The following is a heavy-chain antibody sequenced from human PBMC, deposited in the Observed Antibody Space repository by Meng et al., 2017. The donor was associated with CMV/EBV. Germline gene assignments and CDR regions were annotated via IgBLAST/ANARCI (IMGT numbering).Heavy chain of an antibody. Sequence: GESLKISCAASGFTFSSYSMNWVRQAPGKGLEWVSSISSSSSYIYYADSVKGRFTISRDNAKNSLYLQMNSLRAEDTAVYYCAKDQEELSYYDFWSATYYGMDVWGQGTTVTVSS. D-gene: IGHD3-3*01. V-gene: IGHV3-21*04. CDR1: GFTFSSYS. J-gene: IGHJ6*02. CDR2: ISSSSSYI. CDR3: AKDQEELSYYDFWSATYYGMDV.